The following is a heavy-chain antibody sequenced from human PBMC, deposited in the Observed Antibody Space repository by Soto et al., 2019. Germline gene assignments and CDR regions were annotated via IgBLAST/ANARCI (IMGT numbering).Heavy chain of an antibody. D-gene: IGHD6-13*01. Sequence: QVQLVESGGGLVKPGGSLRLSCAASGVTFSDYYMSWIRQAPGKGLEWVSYINSSSSYTNYADSVKGRFTISRDNAKNSLYLQMNSLRAEDTAVYYCARTIVAAGGRRYFDLWGRGTLVTVSS. J-gene: IGHJ2*01. V-gene: IGHV3-11*05. CDR2: INSSSSYT. CDR3: ARTIVAAGGRRYFDL. CDR1: GVTFSDYY.